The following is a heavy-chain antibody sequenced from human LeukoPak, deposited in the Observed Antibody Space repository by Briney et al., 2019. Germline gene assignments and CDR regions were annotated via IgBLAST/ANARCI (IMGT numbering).Heavy chain of an antibody. J-gene: IGHJ4*02. CDR2: IIGCGGST. D-gene: IGHD6-19*01. Sequence: GGSLRLSCAASAFTSSSYAMSWVRHAPGRGLEWVSAIIGCGGSTYYAASVKGRFTISRENSKNTLYLQMNSLRAEETAVYYCVRDPRRAVTGTGVDYWGQGTLVTVSS. V-gene: IGHV3-23*01. CDR3: VRDPRRAVTGTGVDY. CDR1: AFTSSSYA.